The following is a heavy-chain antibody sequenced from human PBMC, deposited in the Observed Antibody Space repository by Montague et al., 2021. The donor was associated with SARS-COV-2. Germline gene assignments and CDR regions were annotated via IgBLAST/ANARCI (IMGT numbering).Heavy chain of an antibody. Sequence: SETLSLTCTVSGGSLSGYYWSWIRQPPGKGLEWIGYIYYSGSTNYNPSLKSRVTISVDTSKNQFSLKLSSVTAADTAVYYCARLALRMFDWLLLGGGYFDSWGQGTLVTVSS. CDR2: IYYSGST. CDR3: ARLALRMFDWLLLGGGYFDS. J-gene: IGHJ4*02. D-gene: IGHD3-9*01. CDR1: GGSLSGYY. V-gene: IGHV4-59*12.